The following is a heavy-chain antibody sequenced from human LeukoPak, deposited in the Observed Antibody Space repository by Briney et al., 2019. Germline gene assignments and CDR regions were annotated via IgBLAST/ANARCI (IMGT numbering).Heavy chain of an antibody. CDR2: IKQDGSEK. CDR3: ARGPNYYYYYMDV. J-gene: IGHJ6*03. Sequence: PGGSLRLSCAASGFTFSSYWMSWVRQAPGKGLESVANIKQDGSEKYYVDSVKGRFTISRDNAKNSLYLQMNSLRAEDTAVYYCARGPNYYYYYMDVWGKGTTVTVSS. V-gene: IGHV3-7*01. CDR1: GFTFSSYW.